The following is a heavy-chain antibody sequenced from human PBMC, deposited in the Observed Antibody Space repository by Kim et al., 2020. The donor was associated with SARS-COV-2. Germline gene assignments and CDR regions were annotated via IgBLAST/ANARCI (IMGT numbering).Heavy chain of an antibody. Sequence: GGSLRLSCTASGFTFSNSAMSWVRQAPGQGLQWVSAIGAGDAGAFYAYSVKGRCTVSRDDSRNTIYLQMNTLSSEATALSYCDLNWGFDFWCHGALVTVS. V-gene: IGHV3-23*01. CDR1: GFTFSNSA. CDR3: DLNWGFDF. CDR2: IGAGDAGA. D-gene: IGHD7-27*01. J-gene: IGHJ4*01.